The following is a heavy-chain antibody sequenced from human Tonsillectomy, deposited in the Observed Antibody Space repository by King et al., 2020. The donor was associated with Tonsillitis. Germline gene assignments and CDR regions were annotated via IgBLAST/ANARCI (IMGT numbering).Heavy chain of an antibody. Sequence: VQLQESGPGLVKPSETLSLTCTVSGGSISSYYWSWIRQPPGKGLEWIGYIYYSGSTNYNPSLKSRVTISVDTSKNQFSLKLSSVTAADTAVYYCARGRVRHSYYYGMDVWGQGTTVTVSS. CDR1: GGSISSYY. CDR3: ARGRVRHSYYYGMDV. CDR2: IYYSGST. D-gene: IGHD2-21*01. V-gene: IGHV4-59*01. J-gene: IGHJ6*02.